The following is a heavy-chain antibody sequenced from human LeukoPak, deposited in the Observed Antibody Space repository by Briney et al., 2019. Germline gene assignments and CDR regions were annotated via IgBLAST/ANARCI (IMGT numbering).Heavy chain of an antibody. V-gene: IGHV4-4*02. CDR3: ARGEFDGGVYFDY. Sequence: SGTLSLTCTVSGDSMSSSNWWSWVRQPPGKGLEWIGEIYHSGSTNYNPSLKSRVTISVDKSKNQFSLKLSSVTAADTAVYYCARGEFDGGVYFDYWGQGTLVTVSS. CDR2: IYHSGST. CDR1: GDSMSSSNW. D-gene: IGHD3-16*01. J-gene: IGHJ4*02.